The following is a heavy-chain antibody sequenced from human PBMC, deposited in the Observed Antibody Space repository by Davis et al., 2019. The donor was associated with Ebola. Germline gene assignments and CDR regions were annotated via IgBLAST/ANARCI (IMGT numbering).Heavy chain of an antibody. Sequence: GESLKISCAASGFTFSSYGMHWVRQAPGKGLEWVAFIRHNGGQYYADSVKGRFTVSRDNSKNTVYLQMNRLRTEDTAVFYCAKNWALGGLGRTPFFDFWGQGSLVTVSS. CDR3: AKNWALGGLGRTPFFDF. D-gene: IGHD3-16*01. J-gene: IGHJ4*02. CDR2: IRHNGGQ. CDR1: GFTFSSYG. V-gene: IGHV3-30*02.